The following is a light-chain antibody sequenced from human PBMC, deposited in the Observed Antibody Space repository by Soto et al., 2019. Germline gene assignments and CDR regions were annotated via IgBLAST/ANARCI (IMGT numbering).Light chain of an antibody. CDR2: SNN. CDR3: AAWDDSLNGPL. V-gene: IGLV1-44*01. Sequence: QSVLTQPPSASGTPGQRVTISCSGSSSNIGSSAVNWYQQHQGTAPTLLIYSNNQRPSGVPDRFSGSKSGTSASLAVYGLQSEDEADYYCAAWDDSLNGPLFGGGTELTVL. J-gene: IGLJ3*02. CDR1: SSNIGSSA.